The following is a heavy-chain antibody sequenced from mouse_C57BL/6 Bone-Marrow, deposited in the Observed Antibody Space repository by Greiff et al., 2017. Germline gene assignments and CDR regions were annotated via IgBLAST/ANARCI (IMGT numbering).Heavy chain of an antibody. CDR2: ISNLAYSI. CDR3: ARQGYYYGSSYYAMDY. CDR1: GFTFSDYG. D-gene: IGHD1-1*01. Sequence: EVKLEESGGGLVQPGGSLKLSCAASGFTFSDYGMAWVRQAPRKGPEWVAFISNLAYSIYYADTVTGRFTISRENAKNTLYLEMSSLRSEDTAMYDCARQGYYYGSSYYAMDYWGQGTSVTVSS. V-gene: IGHV5-15*04. J-gene: IGHJ4*01.